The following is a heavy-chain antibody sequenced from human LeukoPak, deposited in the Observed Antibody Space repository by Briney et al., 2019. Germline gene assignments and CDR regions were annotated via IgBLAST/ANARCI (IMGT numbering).Heavy chain of an antibody. V-gene: IGHV1-46*01. CDR3: AREPYPTYSSGWYASVDP. Sequence: ASVKVSCKASGYTFTRYYMHWVRQAPGQGLEWMGLIKPSGGSTSYAQKFQGRVTMTSDTSTSTVYMELSSLRSEDTAVYYCAREPYPTYSSGWYASVDPWGQGTLVTVSS. CDR2: IKPSGGST. CDR1: GYTFTRYY. J-gene: IGHJ5*02. D-gene: IGHD6-19*01.